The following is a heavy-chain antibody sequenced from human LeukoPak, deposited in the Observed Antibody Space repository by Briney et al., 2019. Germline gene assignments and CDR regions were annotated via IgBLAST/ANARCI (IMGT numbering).Heavy chain of an antibody. V-gene: IGHV3-21*01. CDR2: ISSSSSYI. J-gene: IGHJ4*02. Sequence: GGSLRLSCAASGFTFSSYSMNWVRQAPGKGLEWVSSISSSSSYIYYADSVKGRFTTSRDNAKNSLYLQMNSLRAEDTAVYYCARGIKSEMATGTGSYWGQGTLVTVSS. D-gene: IGHD5-24*01. CDR3: ARGIKSEMATGTGSY. CDR1: GFTFSSYS.